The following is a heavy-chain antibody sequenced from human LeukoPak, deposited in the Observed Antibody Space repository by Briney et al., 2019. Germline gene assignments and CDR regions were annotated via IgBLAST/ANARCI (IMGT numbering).Heavy chain of an antibody. Sequence: GGSLRLSCAVSGFTFSSYWMKWVRQAPGKGLEWVASIKQDGSETYYVHSVKGRFTISRDNAKNSLYLQMSSLRAEDTAVYYCAKDGRRISMIGVVRRGHYFDYWGQGILVTVSS. V-gene: IGHV3-7*01. CDR3: AKDGRRISMIGVVRRGHYFDY. D-gene: IGHD3-22*01. CDR1: GFTFSSYW. J-gene: IGHJ4*02. CDR2: IKQDGSET.